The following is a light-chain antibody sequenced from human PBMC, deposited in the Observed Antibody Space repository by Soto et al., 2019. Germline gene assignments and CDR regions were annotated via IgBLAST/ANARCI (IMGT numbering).Light chain of an antibody. CDR2: GAS. Sequence: ESVLTQSPGTLSLSPGERATLSCRAIQSVSSSQLAWYQQKPGQAPRLLMYGASSRATGIPDRLSGSGSGTDFTLTISRLEPEDFAVYYCQQRSNWPPITFGQGTRLEIK. V-gene: IGKV3D-20*02. CDR1: QSVSSSQ. CDR3: QQRSNWPPIT. J-gene: IGKJ5*01.